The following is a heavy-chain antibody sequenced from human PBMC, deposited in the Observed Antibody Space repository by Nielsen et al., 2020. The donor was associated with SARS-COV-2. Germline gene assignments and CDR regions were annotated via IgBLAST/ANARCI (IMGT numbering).Heavy chain of an antibody. Sequence: GESLKISCAASGLTFSDYYMSWIRQAPGKGLEWVSYISSSGSTIYYADSVKGRSTISRDNAKNSLYLQMNSLRAEDTAVYYCAKDAGGSGYYYGDIWGQGTMVTVSS. CDR1: GLTFSDYY. CDR3: AKDAGGSGYYYGDI. CDR2: ISSSGSTI. V-gene: IGHV3-11*04. D-gene: IGHD3-22*01. J-gene: IGHJ3*02.